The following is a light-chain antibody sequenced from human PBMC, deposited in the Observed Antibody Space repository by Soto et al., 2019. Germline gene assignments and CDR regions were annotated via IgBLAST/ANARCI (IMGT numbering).Light chain of an antibody. CDR2: TAS. V-gene: IGKV1-39*01. J-gene: IGKJ4*01. Sequence: DIQMTQSPSSLSASVGDRVTITCRASQSISTYLSWYQQKPGKAPNLLIYTASSLQSGVPSRFSGSGSGTEFTLTISSLQPEDFATYYCEQRYSTPQVTFGGGTKVEIK. CDR1: QSISTY. CDR3: EQRYSTPQVT.